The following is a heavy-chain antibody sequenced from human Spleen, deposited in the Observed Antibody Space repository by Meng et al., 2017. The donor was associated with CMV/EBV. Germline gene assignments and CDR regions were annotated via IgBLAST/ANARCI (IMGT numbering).Heavy chain of an antibody. CDR2: NSHSGDT. V-gene: IGHV4-39*07. Sequence: SETLSLTCTVSGGSISSSSYYWGWIRQPPGKGLEWIGENSHSGDTNYNPSLKSRVTISVDTSKNQFSLKLSSVTAADTAVYFCARGQGFWSGYYGTGTGRSNYYGMDVWGQGTTVTVSS. CDR3: ARGQGFWSGYYGTGTGRSNYYGMDV. J-gene: IGHJ6*02. D-gene: IGHD3-3*01. CDR1: GGSISSSSYY.